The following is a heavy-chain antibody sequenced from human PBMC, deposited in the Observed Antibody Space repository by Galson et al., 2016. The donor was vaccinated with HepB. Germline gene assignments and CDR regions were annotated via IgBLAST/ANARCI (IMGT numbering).Heavy chain of an antibody. Sequence: ETLSLTCTVSSGAIGSYYWSWIRHLPGKGLEWIGCRTSGGSINYNPSLKSRVSMSIDTSKDQFSLNVASVTAADSALYYCARGLVQGSWSPTHPFDLWGQGTMVTVSS. CDR3: ARGLVQGSWSPTHPFDL. D-gene: IGHD6-13*01. CDR1: SGAIGSYY. CDR2: RTSGGSI. J-gene: IGHJ3*01. V-gene: IGHV4-59*01.